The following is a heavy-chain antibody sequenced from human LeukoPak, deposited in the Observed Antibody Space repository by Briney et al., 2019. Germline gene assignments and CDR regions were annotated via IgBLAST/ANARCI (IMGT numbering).Heavy chain of an antibody. Sequence: ASVKVSCKASGYTFTGYYMHWVRQAPGQGLEWMGWINPNSGGTNYAQKFQGRVTMTRDTSISTAYMELSRLRSDDTAVYYCARTNYYGSGSYYSNWFDPWGQGTLVTVSS. CDR3: ARTNYYGSGSYYSNWFDP. D-gene: IGHD3-10*01. CDR2: INPNSGGT. J-gene: IGHJ5*02. CDR1: GYTFTGYY. V-gene: IGHV1-2*02.